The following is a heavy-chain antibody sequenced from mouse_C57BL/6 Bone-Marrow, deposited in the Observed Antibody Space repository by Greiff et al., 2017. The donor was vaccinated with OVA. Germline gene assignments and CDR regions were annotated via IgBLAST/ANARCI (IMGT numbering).Heavy chain of an antibody. CDR3: ARVLGLWYFDV. V-gene: IGHV1-64*01. CDR1: GYTFTSYW. D-gene: IGHD4-1*01. CDR2: IHPNSGST. Sequence: QVQLQQPGAELVKPGASVKLSCKASGYTFTSYWMHWVKQRPGQGLEWIGMIHPNSGSTNYNEKFKSKATLTVDKSSSTAYMQLSSLTSEDSAVYYGARVLGLWYFDVWGTGTTVTVSS. J-gene: IGHJ1*03.